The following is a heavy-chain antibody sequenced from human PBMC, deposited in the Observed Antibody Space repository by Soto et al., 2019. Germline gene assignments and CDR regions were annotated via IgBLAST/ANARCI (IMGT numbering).Heavy chain of an antibody. V-gene: IGHV4-59*02. CDR3: ARQGGPAYYYDMDV. D-gene: IGHD2-2*01. CDR1: GGTVSISY. J-gene: IGHJ6*03. CDR2: IYYSGST. Sequence: YLRCAVSGGTVSISYWTLIRQPPGKGLEWIGYIYYSGSTNYNPSLKSRVTISVDTSKNQFSLKLSSVTAADTAVYYRARQGGPAYYYDMDVWVKGTTVTVSS.